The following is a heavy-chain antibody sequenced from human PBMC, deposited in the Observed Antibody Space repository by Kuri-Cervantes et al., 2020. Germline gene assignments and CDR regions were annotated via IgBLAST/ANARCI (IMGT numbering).Heavy chain of an antibody. D-gene: IGHD3-10*01. CDR2: IIPIFGTA. CDR3: AREWFGGIDY. J-gene: IGHJ4*02. Sequence: SVKVSCKASGYTFTSYYIYWVRQAPGQGLEWMGGIIPIFGTANYAQKFQGRVTITADESTSTAYMELSSLRSEDTAVYYCAREWFGGIDYWGQGTLVTVSS. V-gene: IGHV1-69*13. CDR1: GYTFTSYY.